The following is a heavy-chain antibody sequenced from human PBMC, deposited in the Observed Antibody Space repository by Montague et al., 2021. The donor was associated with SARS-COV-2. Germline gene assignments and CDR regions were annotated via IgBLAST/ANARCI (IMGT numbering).Heavy chain of an antibody. J-gene: IGHJ4*02. D-gene: IGHD5-12*01. Sequence: SLRLSCAASGFGFRSYAMSWVRQAPGKRLEWVSGISDSGGSTYYADSVKGRFTISRDNSKNTLYLQMNSLRVEGTAVYYCANPRGEYSGSDFVFWYWGQGTLVTVSS. CDR2: ISDSGGST. V-gene: IGHV3-23*01. CDR3: ANPRGEYSGSDFVFWY. CDR1: GFGFRSYA.